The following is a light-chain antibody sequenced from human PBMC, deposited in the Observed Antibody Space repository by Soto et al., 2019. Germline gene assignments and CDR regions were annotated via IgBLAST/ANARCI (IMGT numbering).Light chain of an antibody. J-gene: IGKJ1*01. CDR1: QSVSSN. V-gene: IGKV3-20*01. Sequence: EIVMTQSPATLSVSPGERATLSCRASQSVSSNLAWYQQKPGQAPRLLIFGASIRDTGLPDRFSGGGSGTDFTLTISRLEPEDFAVYYCQQYGSSPGTFGQGTKVDIK. CDR3: QQYGSSPGT. CDR2: GAS.